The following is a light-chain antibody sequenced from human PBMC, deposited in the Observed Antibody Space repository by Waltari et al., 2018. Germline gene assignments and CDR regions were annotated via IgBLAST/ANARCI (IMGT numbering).Light chain of an antibody. CDR2: AAS. CDR3: QQLNSYPRT. J-gene: IGKJ1*01. Sequence: DIQLTQSPSFLSASVGDRVTITCRASQGISSYLAWYQQKQGNAPKLLIYAASTLQRGVPSRFSGSGSGTEFTLTISSLQPEDFATYYCQQLNSYPRTFGQGTKVEIK. CDR1: QGISSY. V-gene: IGKV1-9*01.